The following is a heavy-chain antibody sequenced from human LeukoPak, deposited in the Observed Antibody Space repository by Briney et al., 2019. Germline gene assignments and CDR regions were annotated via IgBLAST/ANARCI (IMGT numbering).Heavy chain of an antibody. Sequence: SETLSLTCAVYGGSFSGYYWSWIRQPPGKGLEWVGEINDSGSTNYNPSLKSRVTISVDTSKNQFSLKLSSVTAADTAVYYCARLGATKKYFDWFSLDYWGQGTLVTVSS. CDR2: INDSGST. CDR1: GGSFSGYY. V-gene: IGHV4-34*01. CDR3: ARLGATKKYFDWFSLDY. J-gene: IGHJ4*02. D-gene: IGHD3-9*01.